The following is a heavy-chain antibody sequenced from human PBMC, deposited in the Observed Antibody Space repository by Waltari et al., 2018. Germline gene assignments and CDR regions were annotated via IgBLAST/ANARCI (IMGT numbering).Heavy chain of an antibody. CDR1: GDVFENYA. V-gene: IGHV1-69*01. Sequence: VQLVQSGAEVKKPGSSVRVSCMTSGDVFENYAISWVRQAPGKGLEWMGGIIPMFNNPNYAQRFEGTVTITADESTSTGYMELTGLTSEDTAIYYCARGSKFDDYGDLDYWGQGTLVTVS. CDR3: ARGSKFDDYGDLDY. J-gene: IGHJ4*02. CDR2: IIPMFNNP. D-gene: IGHD4-17*01.